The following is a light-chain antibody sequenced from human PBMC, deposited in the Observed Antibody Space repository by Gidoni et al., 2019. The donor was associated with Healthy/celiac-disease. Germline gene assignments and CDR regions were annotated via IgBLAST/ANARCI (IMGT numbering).Light chain of an antibody. V-gene: IGKV1-39*01. CDR1: QSISSY. J-gene: IGKJ2*01. CDR2: AAS. CDR3: QQSYSTPYT. Sequence: DIQMNQSPSSLSASVGDRVTITCRASQSISSYLNWYQQKPGKAPKLLIYAASSLQSGVPSRFSGSGSGTDFTLTISNLQPEDFATYYCQQSYSTPYTFGQGTKLEIK.